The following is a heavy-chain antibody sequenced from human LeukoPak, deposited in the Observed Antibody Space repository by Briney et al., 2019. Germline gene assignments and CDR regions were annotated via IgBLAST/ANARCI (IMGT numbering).Heavy chain of an antibody. Sequence: NPSETLSLTCTVSGGSISGFYWSWFRQPPGKGLELIGYLYSSGSTYYNPSLKSRVTISGDTSNNQFSLNLSSVTAADTAVYYCARDPGIAAAGVYYFDYWGQGTLVTVSS. J-gene: IGHJ4*02. CDR3: ARDPGIAAAGVYYFDY. D-gene: IGHD6-13*01. V-gene: IGHV4-4*08. CDR1: GGSISGFY. CDR2: LYSSGST.